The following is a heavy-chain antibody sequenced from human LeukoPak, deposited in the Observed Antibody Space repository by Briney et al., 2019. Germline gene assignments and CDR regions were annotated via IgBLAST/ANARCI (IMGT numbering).Heavy chain of an antibody. Sequence: ASVKVSCKPSGYTFTNLDINWLRQAPGQGLEGMGWVSPNSGDTGYAQKFKGRVSMTRDTSIRTAYMELSSLRSEDTAVYYCASNPPNTGDFYYWGLGSLVTVSS. CDR1: GYTFTNLD. V-gene: IGHV1-8*01. J-gene: IGHJ4*02. CDR3: ASNPPNTGDFYY. D-gene: IGHD1-1*01. CDR2: VSPNSGDT.